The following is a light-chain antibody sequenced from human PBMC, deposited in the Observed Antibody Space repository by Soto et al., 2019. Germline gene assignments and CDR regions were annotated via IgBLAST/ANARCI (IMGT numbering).Light chain of an antibody. CDR1: SSDVGSYNL. V-gene: IGLV2-23*02. CDR3: CSYGGSSSFLGV. J-gene: IGLJ1*01. CDR2: EVS. Sequence: QSVLTQPASVSGSPGQSITISCTGTSSDVGSYNLVSWYQQHPGKAPKLMIYEVSKRPSGVSNRFSGSKSGNTASLTISGLQAEDEADYCCCSYGGSSSFLGVFGTRTKVTVL.